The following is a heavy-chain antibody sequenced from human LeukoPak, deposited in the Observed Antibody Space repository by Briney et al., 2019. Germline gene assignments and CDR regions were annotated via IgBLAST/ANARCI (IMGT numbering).Heavy chain of an antibody. CDR3: ARQFGLMRSYRHLDH. V-gene: IGHV4-59*08. CDR1: SGSISSYY. CDR2: VYFNGDT. Sequence: SETLSPTCSLSSGSISSYYWTWLRQPPGKTLQWIGNVYFNGDTNFNPSLKSRVTISVDTSNNQFSLKLTSVTAADTAVYYCARQFGLMRSYRHLDHWGPGILVTVSA. D-gene: IGHD3/OR15-3a*01. J-gene: IGHJ4*02.